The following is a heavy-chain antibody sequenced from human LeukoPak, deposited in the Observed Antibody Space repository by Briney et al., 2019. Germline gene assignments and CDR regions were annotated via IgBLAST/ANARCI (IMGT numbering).Heavy chain of an antibody. Sequence: GGSLRLSCAPSGFTFTDYSMNWVRQAPGKGLEWVASISTVSTYTFYADSVKGRFSISRDNVRNLLYLQMSSLGAEDTAVYYCARDGSGFYLYNYMDVWGKGTTVAVSS. J-gene: IGHJ6*03. CDR3: ARDGSGFYLYNYMDV. D-gene: IGHD6-25*01. V-gene: IGHV3-21*06. CDR1: GFTFTDYS. CDR2: ISTVSTYT.